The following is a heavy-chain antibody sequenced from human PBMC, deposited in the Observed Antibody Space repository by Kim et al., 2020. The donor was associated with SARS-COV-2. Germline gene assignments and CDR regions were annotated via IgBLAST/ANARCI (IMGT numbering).Heavy chain of an antibody. D-gene: IGHD2-21*01. CDR3: ARSKLFNYAFDI. V-gene: IGHV1-69*01. J-gene: IGHJ3*02. Sequence: NYAQKFQGRVTITADESTSTAYMELSSLRSEDTAVYYCARSKLFNYAFDIWGQGTMVTVSS.